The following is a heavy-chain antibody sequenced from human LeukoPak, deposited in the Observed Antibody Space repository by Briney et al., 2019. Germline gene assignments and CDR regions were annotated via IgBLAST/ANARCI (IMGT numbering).Heavy chain of an antibody. CDR1: GFTFSSYE. V-gene: IGHV3-7*01. D-gene: IGHD3-9*01. J-gene: IGHJ4*02. CDR2: IKQDGSEK. CDR3: ARGSPGDILTGYYTY. Sequence: GGSLRLSCAASGFTFSSYEMSWVRQAPGRGLEWVANIKQDGSEKYYVDSVKGRFTISRDNAKNSLYLQMNSLRAEDTAVYYCARGSPGDILTGYYTYWGQGTLVTVSS.